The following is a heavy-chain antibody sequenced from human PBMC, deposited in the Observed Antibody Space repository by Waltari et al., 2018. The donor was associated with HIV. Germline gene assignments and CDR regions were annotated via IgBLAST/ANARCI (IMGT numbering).Heavy chain of an antibody. CDR3: AKTYCGSTSCYSVFSY. Sequence: EVQLVQSGAEVKKPGESLKISCKGSGYNFTNYWLGWVPQMPGKGLEWMGIIYPGDSDTRYSPSFQGQVTFSADKSISTAYLQWSSLKASDSAMYYCAKTYCGSTSCYSVFSYWGQGTLVTVSS. CDR1: GYNFTNYW. V-gene: IGHV5-51*01. D-gene: IGHD2-2*01. CDR2: IYPGDSDT. J-gene: IGHJ4*02.